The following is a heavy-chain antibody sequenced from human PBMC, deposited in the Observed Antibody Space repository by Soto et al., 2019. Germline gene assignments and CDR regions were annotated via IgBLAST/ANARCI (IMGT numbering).Heavy chain of an antibody. J-gene: IGHJ4*02. D-gene: IGHD3-16*02. CDR1: GGSFSGYY. CDR2: INHSGST. Sequence: QVQLQQWGAGLLKPSETLSLTCAVYGGSFSGYYWSWIRQPPGKGLEWIGEINHSGSTNYNPSLKSRGTISVATSKNQFSLKLSSVTAADTAVYYCARGRGRYYDYVWGSYRYGSYFDYWGQGTLVTVSS. V-gene: IGHV4-34*01. CDR3: ARGRGRYYDYVWGSYRYGSYFDY.